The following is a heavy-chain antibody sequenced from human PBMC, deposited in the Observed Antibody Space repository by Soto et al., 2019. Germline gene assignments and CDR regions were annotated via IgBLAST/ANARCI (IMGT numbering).Heavy chain of an antibody. Sequence: GGSLRLSCAASGFTFSNYGMSWVRQAPGKGPEFVSAISASGDATFYADSVKGRFTISRDNSKSTLYMEMNSLGAEDMAKYYCAKEMGARMPFDFWGLGTLVTVSS. J-gene: IGHJ4*02. CDR3: AKEMGARMPFDF. CDR2: ISASGDAT. V-gene: IGHV3-23*01. CDR1: GFTFSNYG. D-gene: IGHD3-16*01.